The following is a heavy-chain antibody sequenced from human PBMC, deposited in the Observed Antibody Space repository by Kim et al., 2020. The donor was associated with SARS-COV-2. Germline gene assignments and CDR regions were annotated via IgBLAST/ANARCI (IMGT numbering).Heavy chain of an antibody. D-gene: IGHD3-10*01. CDR3: ARGLWFGECWFDP. Sequence: YNPSLKSRVTISVDTSKNQFSLKLSSVTAADTAVYYCARGLWFGECWFDPWGQGTLVTVSS. V-gene: IGHV4-31*02. J-gene: IGHJ5*02.